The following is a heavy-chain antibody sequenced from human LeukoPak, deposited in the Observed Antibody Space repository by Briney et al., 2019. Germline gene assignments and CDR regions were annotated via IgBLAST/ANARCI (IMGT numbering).Heavy chain of an antibody. D-gene: IGHD6-6*01. V-gene: IGHV5-51*01. Sequence: GESLKISLKGSGYRFTSYWIGWVRPMPGKGLEWMGIIYPGDSDTRYSPSFQGQVTLSPDKSISTAYLQWSSLKASDTAMYYCARQRGSSSTTYYYYYYMDVWGKGTTVTVSS. J-gene: IGHJ6*03. CDR3: ARQRGSSSTTYYYYYYMDV. CDR1: GYRFTSYW. CDR2: IYPGDSDT.